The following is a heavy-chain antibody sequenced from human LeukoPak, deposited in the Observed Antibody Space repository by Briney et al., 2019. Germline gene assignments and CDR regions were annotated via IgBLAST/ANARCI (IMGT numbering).Heavy chain of an antibody. CDR2: IRYDGSNK. J-gene: IGHJ6*03. CDR1: GFTFSSYG. V-gene: IGHV3-30*02. Sequence: PGGSLRLSCAASGFTFSSYGMHWVRQAPGKGLEWVAFIRYDGSNKYYADSVKGRFTISRDNSKNTLYLQMNSLRAEDTAVYYCARDGYCSSTSCYTGYYYYYYMDVRGKGTTVTVSS. D-gene: IGHD2-2*02. CDR3: ARDGYCSSTSCYTGYYYYYYMDV.